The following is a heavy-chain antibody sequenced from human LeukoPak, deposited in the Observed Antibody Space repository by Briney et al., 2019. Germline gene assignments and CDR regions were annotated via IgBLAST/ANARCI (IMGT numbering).Heavy chain of an antibody. CDR1: GGSISNHNYY. CDR2: FYYTGNT. V-gene: IGHV4-39*02. Sequence: SETLSLTCTVSGGSISNHNYYWHWIRQPPGKGLEWIGSFYYTGNTYYNPSLKSRITISADTSMNHFSLKVTSVTAADTAVYHCAGYYGAGTNGGFAYWGQGILVTVSA. D-gene: IGHD3-10*01. CDR3: AGYYGAGTNGGFAY. J-gene: IGHJ4*02.